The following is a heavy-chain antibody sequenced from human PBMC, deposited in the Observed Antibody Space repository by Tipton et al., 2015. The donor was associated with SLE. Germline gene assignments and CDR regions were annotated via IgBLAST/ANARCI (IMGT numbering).Heavy chain of an antibody. CDR1: GGTFSSYA. V-gene: IGHV3-30-3*01. CDR3: ARQEVYFDL. J-gene: IGHJ2*01. CDR2: ISYDGSNK. Sequence: SGAEVKKPGSSVKVSCKASGGTFSSYAMHWVRQAPGKGLEWVAVISYDGSNKYYADSVKGRFTISRDNSKNTLYLQMNSLRAEDTAVYYCARQEVYFDLWGRGTLVTVSS.